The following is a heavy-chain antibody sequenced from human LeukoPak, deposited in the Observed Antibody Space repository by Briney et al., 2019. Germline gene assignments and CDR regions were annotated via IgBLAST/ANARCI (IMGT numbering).Heavy chain of an antibody. J-gene: IGHJ4*02. V-gene: IGHV4-61*01. CDR3: ARSNVPRLFDY. CDR2: ISYTGST. CDR1: GVSVSTRHYY. Sequence: SETLSLTCTVSGVSVSTRHYYWSWVRQPPGEGLECIGYISYTGSTNYNPSLKSRVTISVDTSKNQFSLKLSSVTAADTAVYYCARSNVPRLFDYWGQGTLVTVSS.